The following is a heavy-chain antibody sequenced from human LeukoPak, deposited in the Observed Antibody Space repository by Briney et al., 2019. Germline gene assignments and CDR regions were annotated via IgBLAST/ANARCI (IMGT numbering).Heavy chain of an antibody. V-gene: IGHV4-34*01. CDR2: INDRGTT. CDR1: GGSFSNYY. J-gene: IGHJ6*03. D-gene: IGHD2-8*01. Sequence: PSETLSLTRAVYGGSFSNYYWSWIRQPPGKGLEWIGEINDRGTTTYNPSLTSRVTVSVDTSKSQFSLKMTSVTAADTAVYFCARKGLLGYCSNGVCRDYYYYMDVWGKGTAVIVSS. CDR3: ARKGLLGYCSNGVCRDYYYYMDV.